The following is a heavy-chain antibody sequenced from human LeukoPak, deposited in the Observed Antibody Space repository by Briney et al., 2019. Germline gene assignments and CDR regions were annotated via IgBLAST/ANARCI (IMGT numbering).Heavy chain of an antibody. D-gene: IGHD5-24*01. CDR1: GGTYSSYA. CDR2: IIPIFGTA. V-gene: IGHV1-69*13. Sequence: SVKVSCKASGGTYSSYAISWVRQAPGQGLEWMGGIIPIFGTANYAQKFQGRVTITADESTSTAYMELSSLRSEDTAVYYCARDGDGYNPNWGQGTLVTVSS. CDR3: ARDGDGYNPN. J-gene: IGHJ4*02.